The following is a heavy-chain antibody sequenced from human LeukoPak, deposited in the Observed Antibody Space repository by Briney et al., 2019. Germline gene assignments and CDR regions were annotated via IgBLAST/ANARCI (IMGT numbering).Heavy chain of an antibody. V-gene: IGHV3-33*01. D-gene: IGHD1-26*01. CDR1: GFTLSSHG. CDR2: MWYDGSKE. Sequence: GGSLRLSCAASGFTLSSHGMHWVRQAPGKGLEWVAGMWYDGSKEDFADSVKGRFTISRDMSKNTLNLQMNSLRVEDTAMFYCARDLSFGSLDFRGQGTLVTVSS. J-gene: IGHJ4*02. CDR3: ARDLSFGSLDF.